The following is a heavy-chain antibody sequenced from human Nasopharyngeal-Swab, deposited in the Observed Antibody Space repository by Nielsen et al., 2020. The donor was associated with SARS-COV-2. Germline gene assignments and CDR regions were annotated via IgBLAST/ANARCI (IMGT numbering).Heavy chain of an antibody. CDR1: GFTFSSFG. D-gene: IGHD4-17*01. V-gene: IGHV3-30*03. J-gene: IGHJ4*02. CDR2: ITHHASNE. Sequence: GESLKISCAASGFTFSSFGMHWVRQAPGKGLEWVAFITHHASNEYYGDSVKGRFSISRDSSKNTLYLQMDSLRGEETAVYYCARDAPAHYGAFYWGRGTLVTVSS. CDR3: ARDAPAHYGAFY.